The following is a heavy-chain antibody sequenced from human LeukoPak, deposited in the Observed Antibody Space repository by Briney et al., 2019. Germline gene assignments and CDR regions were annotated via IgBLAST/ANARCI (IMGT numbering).Heavy chain of an antibody. V-gene: IGHV4-39*02. CDR3: AKDISGWSGHGDLFT. Sequence: PTETLSLTCTVSGGSVSRSSYYWGWIRQPPGKGLEWIGSIYFSGSTYYNPSLKSRVTISVDTSKNQFSLKVTSVTAADTAVYYCAKDISGWSGHGDLFTWGQGTLVTVSP. CDR2: IYFSGST. CDR1: GGSVSRSSYY. J-gene: IGHJ5*02. D-gene: IGHD6-19*01.